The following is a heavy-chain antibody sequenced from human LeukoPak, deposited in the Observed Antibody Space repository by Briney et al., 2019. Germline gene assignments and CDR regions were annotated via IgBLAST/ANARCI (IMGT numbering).Heavy chain of an antibody. CDR1: ALTLSSNA. D-gene: IGHD3-3*01. J-gene: IGHJ4*02. V-gene: IGHV3-23*01. CDR3: PKDTYFLCRSGYLLPLDS. Sequence: GGSLRLSCPAFALTLSSNATGWDRQAPGKGPEWVAAISGNGRGTYYADSVKGRFNISRDNSRYTLNLQMDGVRMNAPAVSFCPKDTYFLCRSGYLLPLDSWGQGTLVTVSS. CDR2: ISGNGRGT.